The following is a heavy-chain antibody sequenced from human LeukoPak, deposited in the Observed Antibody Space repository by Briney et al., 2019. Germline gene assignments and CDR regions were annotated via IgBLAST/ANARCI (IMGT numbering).Heavy chain of an antibody. CDR1: GFTFSAYE. V-gene: IGHV3-48*03. Sequence: PGGSLRLSCAASGFTFSAYEMNWVRQAPGKGLEWVSYISSSGRTIYYADSVKGRFTISRDNAKNSLYLQMNSLRAEDTAVYYCARATDYDFWSGYSKYYFDYWGQGTLVTVSS. CDR3: ARATDYDFWSGYSKYYFDY. D-gene: IGHD3-3*01. CDR2: ISSSGRTI. J-gene: IGHJ4*02.